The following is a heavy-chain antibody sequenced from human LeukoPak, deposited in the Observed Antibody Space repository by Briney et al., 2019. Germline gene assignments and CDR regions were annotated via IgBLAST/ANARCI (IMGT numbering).Heavy chain of an antibody. J-gene: IGHJ4*02. Sequence: PGGSLRLSFAAPGLTFSSYARSGARQAPGKGRGWVSAISGSGGSTYYADSVKGRFTISRDNSKNTLYLQMNSLRAEDTAVYYCAKDVAGSFDYWGQGTLVTVSS. V-gene: IGHV3-23*01. CDR2: ISGSGGST. CDR1: GLTFSSYA. D-gene: IGHD6-19*01. CDR3: AKDVAGSFDY.